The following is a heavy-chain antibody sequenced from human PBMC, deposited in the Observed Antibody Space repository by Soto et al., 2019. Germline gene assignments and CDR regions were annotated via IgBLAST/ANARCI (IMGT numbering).Heavy chain of an antibody. J-gene: IGHJ4*02. V-gene: IGHV3-7*01. CDR3: AISYDSPGGR. CDR1: GFTFSSQW. Sequence: EVHLVESGGGLVQPGGSLRLSCAASGFTFSSQWMSWVRQTPGKGREWVANIKGDGSAKYYVDSVRGRFTISRDNAKNSMYLQMNSLRVEDTAVYYCAISYDSPGGRWGQGTLVTVSS. D-gene: IGHD3-3*01. CDR2: IKGDGSAK.